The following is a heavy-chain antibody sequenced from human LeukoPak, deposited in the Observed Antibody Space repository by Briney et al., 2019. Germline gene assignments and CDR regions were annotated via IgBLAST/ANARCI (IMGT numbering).Heavy chain of an antibody. CDR2: ISSSSSYI. CDR1: EFTFSNYW. D-gene: IGHD1-26*01. CDR3: ARGEWDLRD. J-gene: IGHJ4*02. V-gene: IGHV3-21*04. Sequence: GGSLRLSCATSEFTFSNYWMHWVRQAPGKGLEWVSSISSSSSYIYYADSVKGRFTISRDNAKNVLFLQMNNLRAEDTAFYYCARGEWDLRDWGQGTLVIVSS.